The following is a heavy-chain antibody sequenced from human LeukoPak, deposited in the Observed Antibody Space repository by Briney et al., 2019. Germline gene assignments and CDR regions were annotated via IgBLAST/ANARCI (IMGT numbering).Heavy chain of an antibody. CDR2: INHFGNT. V-gene: IGHV4-34*01. Sequence: SETLSLTCAVYGGTFGGYYWTWVRQPPGERPEWIGEINHFGNTNYNSSLKSRVTISVDTSKNQFSLKLSSVTAADTAVYYCARGGVSSSRRHFDYWGQGTLVTVSS. D-gene: IGHD6-13*01. CDR1: GGTFGGYY. J-gene: IGHJ4*02. CDR3: ARGGVSSSRRHFDY.